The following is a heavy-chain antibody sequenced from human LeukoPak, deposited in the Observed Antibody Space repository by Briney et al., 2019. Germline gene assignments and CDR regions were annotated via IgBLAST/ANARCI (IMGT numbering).Heavy chain of an antibody. CDR3: GRDRVVPAATFY. V-gene: IGHV3-7*01. D-gene: IGHD2-2*01. CDR1: GFTFSSYW. J-gene: IGHJ4*02. CDR2: INQLENEK. Sequence: PGGSLRLSCAASGFTFSSYWMSWVRQAPGKGLEWVANINQLENEKNYVDSVNGRFTISRNNVDDSLFLEMNSLRVEDTAVYYCGRDRVVPAATFYWGQGALVTVSS.